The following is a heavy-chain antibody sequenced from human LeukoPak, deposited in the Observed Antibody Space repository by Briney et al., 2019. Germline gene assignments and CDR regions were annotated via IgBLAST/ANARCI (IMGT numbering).Heavy chain of an antibody. J-gene: IGHJ4*02. Sequence: PSETLSLTCAVYGGSFSGYYWSWIRQPPGKGLEWIGEINHSGSTNYNPSLKSRVTISVDTSKNQFSLKLSSVTAADTAVYYCARGHDYVWGSFRYWGQGTLVTVSS. CDR2: INHSGST. D-gene: IGHD3-16*02. CDR1: GGSFSGYY. CDR3: ARGHDYVWGSFRY. V-gene: IGHV4-34*01.